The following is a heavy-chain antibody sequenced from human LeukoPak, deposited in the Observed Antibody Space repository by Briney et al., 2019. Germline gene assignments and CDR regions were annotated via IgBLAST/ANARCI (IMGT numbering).Heavy chain of an antibody. J-gene: IGHJ5*01. D-gene: IGHD6-19*01. CDR2: IYSGGGT. Sequence: PGGPLRLSCAASGFTVSGNYMSWVRQAPGRGLQWVSVIYSGGGTYYADSVKGRFTISRDNSKNTLYLQMNGLSAEDTTVYYCARSAVTGPGWIDSWGQGTLVTVSS. V-gene: IGHV3-53*01. CDR1: GFTVSGNY. CDR3: ARSAVTGPGWIDS.